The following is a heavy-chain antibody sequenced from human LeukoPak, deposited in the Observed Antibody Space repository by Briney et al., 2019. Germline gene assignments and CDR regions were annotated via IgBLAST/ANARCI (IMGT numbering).Heavy chain of an antibody. CDR2: IIPIFGTA. CDR3: ARVLPGHSGYD. J-gene: IGHJ4*02. CDR1: GGTFSSNA. V-gene: IGHV1-69*13. D-gene: IGHD5-12*01. Sequence: SVKVSCKASGGTFSSNAICWVRQATGQGLEWMGGIIPIFGTANYAQKFQGRVTITADESTSTAYMELSSLRSEDTAVYYCARVLPGHSGYDWGQGTLVTVSS.